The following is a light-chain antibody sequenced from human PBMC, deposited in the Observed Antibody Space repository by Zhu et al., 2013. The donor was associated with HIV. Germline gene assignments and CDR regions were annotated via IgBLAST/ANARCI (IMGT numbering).Light chain of an antibody. V-gene: IGLV2-23*02. CDR3: CSYAGDSTYV. Sequence: QSALTQPASVSGSPGQSITISCTGTSSDIGGYSYVSWYQQHPGKAPKLILYEVTKRPSGVSDRFSGSKSGKTASLTISGLQTEDEADYYCCSYAGDSTYVFGTGTKVTVL. CDR1: SSDIGGYSY. J-gene: IGLJ1*01. CDR2: EVT.